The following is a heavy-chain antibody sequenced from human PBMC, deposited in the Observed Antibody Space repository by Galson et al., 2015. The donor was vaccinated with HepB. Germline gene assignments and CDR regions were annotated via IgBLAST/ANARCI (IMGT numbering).Heavy chain of an antibody. J-gene: IGHJ1*01. D-gene: IGHD3-16*01. V-gene: IGHV1-18*01. Sequence: SVKVSCKASGYTFTNFGISWVRQAPGHGLEWMGWISAYSGSTNYAQTFQGRLTMTTETSTTTAYMELKNLRSDDSAVYYCARGGRYDQLDLWGQGTLVTVSS. CDR2: ISAYSGST. CDR1: GYTFTNFG. CDR3: ARGGRYDQLDL.